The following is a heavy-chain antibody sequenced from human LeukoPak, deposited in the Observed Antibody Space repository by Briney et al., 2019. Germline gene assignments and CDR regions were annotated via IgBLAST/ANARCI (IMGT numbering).Heavy chain of an antibody. V-gene: IGHV3-7*01. D-gene: IGHD1-26*01. CDR3: ARGGYSGTTEEFDY. CDR1: GFTFSDYW. Sequence: GGSLRLSCEPSGFTFSDYWMTWVRQAPGKGLEWVANIKQDGSEKYYVDSVKGRFTISRDNAKNSLYLQMNSLRAEDTAVYYCARGGYSGTTEEFDYWGQGTLVTASS. J-gene: IGHJ4*02. CDR2: IKQDGSEK.